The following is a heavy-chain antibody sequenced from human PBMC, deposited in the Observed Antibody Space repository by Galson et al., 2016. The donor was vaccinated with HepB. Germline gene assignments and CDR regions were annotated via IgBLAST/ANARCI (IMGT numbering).Heavy chain of an antibody. CDR2: IARDGSDK. CDR3: AGLDKGMDV. Sequence: SLRLSCAASGFDFSGYWMCWVRQAPGQGLEWVANIARDGSDKNYLDSVKGRFSISRDNAKRSVYLHMDSLRLEDTAVYYCAGLDKGMDVWGQGTTVAVS. V-gene: IGHV3-7*03. J-gene: IGHJ6*02. D-gene: IGHD3-9*01. CDR1: GFDFSGYW.